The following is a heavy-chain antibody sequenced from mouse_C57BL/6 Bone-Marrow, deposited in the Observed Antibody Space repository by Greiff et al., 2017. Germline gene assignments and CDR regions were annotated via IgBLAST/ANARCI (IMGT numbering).Heavy chain of an antibody. CDR2: INPSNGGT. CDR1: GYTFTIYW. Sequence: VQLQQPGPELVKPGASVKLSCKASGYTFTIYWMHWVKQRPGQGLEWIGNINPSNGGTNYNEKFKSKATLTVDKSSSTAYMQLSSLTSEDSAVYYCARRPFYYGSSYWYFDVWGTGTTVTVSS. D-gene: IGHD1-1*01. J-gene: IGHJ1*03. CDR3: ARRPFYYGSSYWYFDV. V-gene: IGHV1-53*01.